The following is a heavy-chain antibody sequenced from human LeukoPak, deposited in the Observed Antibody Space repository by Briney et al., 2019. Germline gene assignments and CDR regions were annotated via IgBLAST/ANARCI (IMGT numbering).Heavy chain of an antibody. CDR3: AKVLWQQLFDY. Sequence: GGSLRLSCAASGFTVSSNYMSWVRQAPGKGLEWVSFLSGSGGRTSYADSVKGRFTISRDNSKNTLYLQMNSLRADDTAVYYCAKVLWQQLFDYWGQGTLVTVSS. CDR1: GFTVSSNY. CDR2: LSGSGGRT. V-gene: IGHV3-23*01. D-gene: IGHD6-13*01. J-gene: IGHJ4*02.